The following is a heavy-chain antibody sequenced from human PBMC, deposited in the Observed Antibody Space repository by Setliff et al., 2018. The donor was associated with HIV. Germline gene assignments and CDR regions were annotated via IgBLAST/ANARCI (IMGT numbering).Heavy chain of an antibody. CDR2: IRSKAYGATA. CDR1: GFTFGDYG. V-gene: IGHV3-49*04. J-gene: IGHJ4*02. CDR3: TRFLRKRGYNYGLDY. Sequence: SLRLSCTTSGFTFGDYGMSWVRQAPGKGLEWVGFIRSKAYGATAEYAASVKGRLTISRDDSKSIAYLHMNNLKTEDTAVYYCTRFLRKRGYNYGLDYWGQGTLVTVSS. D-gene: IGHD5-18*01.